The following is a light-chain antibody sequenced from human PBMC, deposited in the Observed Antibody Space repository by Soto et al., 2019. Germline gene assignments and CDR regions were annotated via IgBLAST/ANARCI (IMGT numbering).Light chain of an antibody. CDR3: QQLNSYLIT. Sequence: DIQMTQSPSSLSASVGDNVIITCRASQIINTFLNWYQQKPGKAPKLLIYGASNLHTGVPSRFSGSGSGTEFTLTISSLQPEDFATYYCQQLNSYLITFGQGTRLEIK. V-gene: IGKV1-9*01. J-gene: IGKJ5*01. CDR2: GAS. CDR1: QIINTF.